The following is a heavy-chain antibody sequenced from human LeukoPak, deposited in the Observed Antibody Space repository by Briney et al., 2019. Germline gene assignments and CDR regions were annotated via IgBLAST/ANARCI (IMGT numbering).Heavy chain of an antibody. CDR2: ISGSGGST. V-gene: IGHV3-23*01. CDR3: AKDWSGCYYSTDAFDI. CDR1: GFTFSSYA. D-gene: IGHD1-26*01. Sequence: GGSLRLSCAASGFTFSSYAMSWVRQAPGKGLEWVSAISGSGGSTYYADSVKGRFTISRDNSKNTLYLQMNSLRAEDTAVYYCAKDWSGCYYSTDAFDIWGQGTMVTVSS. J-gene: IGHJ3*02.